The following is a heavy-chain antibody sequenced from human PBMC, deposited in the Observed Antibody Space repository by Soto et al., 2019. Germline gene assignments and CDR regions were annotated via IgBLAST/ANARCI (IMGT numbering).Heavy chain of an antibody. CDR3: ARIHIGYCSGGSCYPDYYYYGMDV. V-gene: IGHV5-10-1*01. D-gene: IGHD2-15*01. CDR1: GYSFTSYW. CDR2: IDPSDSYT. Sequence: PGESLKISCKGSGYSFTSYWISWVRQMPGKGLEWMGRIDPSDSYTNYSPSFQGHVTISADKSISTAYLQWSSLKASDTAMYYCARIHIGYCSGGSCYPDYYYYGMDVWGQGTTVTVSS. J-gene: IGHJ6*02.